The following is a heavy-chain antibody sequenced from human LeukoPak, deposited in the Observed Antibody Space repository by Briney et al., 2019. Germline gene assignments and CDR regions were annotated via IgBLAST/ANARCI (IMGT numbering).Heavy chain of an antibody. CDR3: ARDFAEGCSADNCYSLDY. J-gene: IGHJ4*02. D-gene: IGHD2-15*01. CDR1: GFTFSSYD. CDR2: ITSGGNTI. Sequence: GRSLRLSCATSGFTFSSYDMNWVRQAPGEGLEWVSYITSGGNTIYYADSVKGRFTISRDNARNSLYLQMNSLRAEDTAMYYCARDFAEGCSADNCYSLDYWGQGTLVTVSS. V-gene: IGHV3-48*03.